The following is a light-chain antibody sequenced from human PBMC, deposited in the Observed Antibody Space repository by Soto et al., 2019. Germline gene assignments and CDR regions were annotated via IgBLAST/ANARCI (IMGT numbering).Light chain of an antibody. V-gene: IGLV2-14*01. J-gene: IGLJ1*01. Sequence: QSVLTQPASVSGSPGQSTTISCTGTSSDVGGYNYVSWYQQHPGKAPKLMIYDVSNRPSGVSNRFSGSKSGNTASLTISGLQAEDEADYYCSSYTSSSTPLYVSGTGTKVTVL. CDR3: SSYTSSSTPLYV. CDR1: SSDVGGYNY. CDR2: DVS.